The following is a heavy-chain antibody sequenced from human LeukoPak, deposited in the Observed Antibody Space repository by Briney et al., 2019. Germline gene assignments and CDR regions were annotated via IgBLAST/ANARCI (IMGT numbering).Heavy chain of an antibody. CDR1: GFTFSSYS. Sequence: GGSLRLSCAASGFTFSSYSMNWVRQAPGKGLEWVSYISSSSSTIYYADSVKGRFTISRDNAKNSLYLQMNSLRAEDTAVYYCARDRVSSWYGQHTYYFDYWGQGTLVTVSS. V-gene: IGHV3-48*01. CDR3: ARDRVSSWYGQHTYYFDY. D-gene: IGHD6-13*01. CDR2: ISSSSSTI. J-gene: IGHJ4*02.